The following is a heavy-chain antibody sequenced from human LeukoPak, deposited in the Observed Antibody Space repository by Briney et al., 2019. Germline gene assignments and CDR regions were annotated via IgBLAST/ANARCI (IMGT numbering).Heavy chain of an antibody. J-gene: IGHJ4*02. CDR2: IYYSGST. V-gene: IGHV4-39*07. CDR1: GGSISSSSYY. CDR3: ARGKSYYDFWSGYYTGSLDY. Sequence: SETLSLTCTVSGGSISSSSYYWGWSRQPPGKGLEWSGSIYYSGSTYYNPSLKSRVTISVDTSKNQFSQKLSSVTAADTAVDYCARGKSYYDFWSGYYTGSLDYWGQGTLVTVSS. D-gene: IGHD3-3*01.